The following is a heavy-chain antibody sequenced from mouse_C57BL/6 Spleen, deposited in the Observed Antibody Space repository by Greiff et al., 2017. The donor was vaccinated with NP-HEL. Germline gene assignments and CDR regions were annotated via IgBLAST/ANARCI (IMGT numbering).Heavy chain of an antibody. CDR3: ARTARIKY. CDR2: ISYSGST. V-gene: IGHV3-2*02. D-gene: IGHD1-2*01. CDR1: GYSITSGYG. J-gene: IGHJ2*01. Sequence: EVQLQQSGPGLVKPSQSLSLTCTVTGYSITSGYGWNWIRQFPGNKLEWMGYISYSGSTNYNPSLKSRISLTRDTSKNQFFLQLNSVTTEDTATYYCARTARIKYWGQGTTLTGSS.